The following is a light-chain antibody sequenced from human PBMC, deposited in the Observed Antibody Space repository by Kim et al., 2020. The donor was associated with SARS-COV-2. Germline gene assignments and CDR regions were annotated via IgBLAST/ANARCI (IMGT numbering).Light chain of an antibody. CDR1: QSGSATY. V-gene: IGKV3-20*01. Sequence: APGERATLSCRASQSGSATYLAWYQQKPGQAPRLLIYGTFSRATGIPDRFSGSGSGTDFTLAITRLEPEDFAVYYCQQYQISPWTFGQGTKVDIK. J-gene: IGKJ1*01. CDR3: QQYQISPWT. CDR2: GTF.